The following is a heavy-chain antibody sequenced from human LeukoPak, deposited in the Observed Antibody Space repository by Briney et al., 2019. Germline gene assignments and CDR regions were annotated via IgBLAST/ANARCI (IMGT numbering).Heavy chain of an antibody. CDR2: IRYDGNNK. CDR1: GFTFSNYG. D-gene: IGHD1-14*01. J-gene: IGHJ4*02. Sequence: PGGSLGLSCGASGFTFSNYGMLWVRQAPGKGLDWVAFIRYDGNNKLYADSVKGRLTISRDNSKNTLYLHINSLRAEDTAVYYCVKDNPLDYWGQGTLVIVSS. V-gene: IGHV3-30*02. CDR3: VKDNPLDY.